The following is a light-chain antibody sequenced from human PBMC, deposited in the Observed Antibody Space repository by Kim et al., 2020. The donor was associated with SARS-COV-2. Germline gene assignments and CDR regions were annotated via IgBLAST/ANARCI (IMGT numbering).Light chain of an antibody. CDR1: KLGDKY. Sequence: SYELTQSPSVSVSPGQTASITCSGDKLGDKYACWYQQKPGQSPVLVIYQDNKRPSGIPERFSGSNSGNTATLTISGTQAMDEADYYCQAWDSTVVFGGGTQLTVL. V-gene: IGLV3-1*01. CDR2: QDN. CDR3: QAWDSTVV. J-gene: IGLJ2*01.